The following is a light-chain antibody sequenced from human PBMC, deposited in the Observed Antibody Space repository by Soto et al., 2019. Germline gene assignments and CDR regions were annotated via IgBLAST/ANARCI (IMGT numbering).Light chain of an antibody. V-gene: IGKV1-9*01. CDR3: QQLSSDPVS. J-gene: IGKJ4*01. Sequence: DIQLTQSPSFLSASVGDRVTITCRASQGISNYLAWYQQRPGKAPKLLIYAASTLQSGVPSRFSGSGSGTEFTLTISSLHPEDLATYDCQQLSSDPVSVGGGTKVDIK. CDR2: AAS. CDR1: QGISNY.